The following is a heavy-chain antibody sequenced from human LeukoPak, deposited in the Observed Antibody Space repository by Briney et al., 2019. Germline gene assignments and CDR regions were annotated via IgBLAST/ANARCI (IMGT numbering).Heavy chain of an antibody. CDR2: IWYDGSNK. J-gene: IGHJ3*02. V-gene: IGHV3-33*01. D-gene: IGHD3-3*01. CDR3: AREGPTEVPITIFGVGGFDI. Sequence: GGSLRLSCAASGFTFSSYGMHWVRQATGKGREWVAVIWYDGSNKYYADSVKGRFNIPRENSKNTLYLHMNSLRSEDTAVYCCAREGPTEVPITIFGVGGFDIWGQGTMVTVSS. CDR1: GFTFSSYG.